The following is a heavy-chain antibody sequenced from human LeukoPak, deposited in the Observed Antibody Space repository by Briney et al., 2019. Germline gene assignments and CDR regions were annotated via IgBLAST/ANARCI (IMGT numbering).Heavy chain of an antibody. Sequence: SETLSLTCAVSGGSISSGGYSWSWIRQPPGKGLEWIGYIYHSGSTYYNPSLKSRVTISVDRSKNQFSLKLSSVTAADTAVYYCARASGYDYRFDYWGQGTLATVSS. D-gene: IGHD5-12*01. V-gene: IGHV4-30-2*01. CDR3: ARASGYDYRFDY. J-gene: IGHJ4*02. CDR1: GGSISSGGYS. CDR2: IYHSGST.